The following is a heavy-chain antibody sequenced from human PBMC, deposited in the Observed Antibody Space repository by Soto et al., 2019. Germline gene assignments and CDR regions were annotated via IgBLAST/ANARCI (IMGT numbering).Heavy chain of an antibody. CDR2: FDPEDGET. D-gene: IGHD6-19*01. J-gene: IGHJ6*02. CDR3: ARWGGSSGWYLGPKYYGMDV. V-gene: IGHV1-24*01. CDR1: GYTLTELS. Sequence: GASGKVSCKVSGYTLTELSMHWVRQAPGKGLEWMGGFDPEDGETIYAQKFQGRVTMTEDTSTDTAYMELSSLRSEDTAVYYCARWGGSSGWYLGPKYYGMDVWGHGTTVTV.